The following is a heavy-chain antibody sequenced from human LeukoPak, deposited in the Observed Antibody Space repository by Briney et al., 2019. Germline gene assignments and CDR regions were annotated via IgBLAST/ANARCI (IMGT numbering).Heavy chain of an antibody. V-gene: IGHV4-59*08. CDR2: IYYSGST. J-gene: IGHJ3*02. CDR1: GGSISSYY. CDR3: ARGIDSSGYYPGAFDI. Sequence: SETLSLTCTVSGGSISSYYWSWIRQPPGKGLEWIGYIYYSGSTNYNPSLKSRVTISVDTSKNQFSLKLSSVTAADTAVYCCARGIDSSGYYPGAFDIWGQGTMVTVSS. D-gene: IGHD3-22*01.